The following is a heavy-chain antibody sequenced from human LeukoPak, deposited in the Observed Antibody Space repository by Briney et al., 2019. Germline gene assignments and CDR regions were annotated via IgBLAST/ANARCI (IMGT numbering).Heavy chain of an antibody. CDR1: GGSISTSNYY. Sequence: SETLSLTCSVSGGSISTSNYYWVWIRQSPEKGLEWIGSIFHNGNAFYSPSLQSRVTMSLDTSKSQFYLRLTSVTAADTAVYYCARLTPTTLSLYYYYMDVWGKGTTVTVSS. CDR3: ARLTPTTLSLYYYYMDV. V-gene: IGHV4-39*07. J-gene: IGHJ6*03. CDR2: IFHNGNA. D-gene: IGHD2/OR15-2a*01.